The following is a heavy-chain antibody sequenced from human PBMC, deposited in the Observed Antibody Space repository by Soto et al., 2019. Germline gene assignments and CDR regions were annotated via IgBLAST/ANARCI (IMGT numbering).Heavy chain of an antibody. CDR1: GFTFTSSA. CDR3: AADLGLSRGIPYYFDY. V-gene: IGHV1-58*01. Sequence: SVKVSCKASGFTFTSSAVQWVRQARGQRLEWIGWIVVGSGNTNYAQKFQESVTITRDMSTSTAYMELSSLRSEDTGVYYCAADLGLSRGIPYYFDYWGQGTLVTVSS. CDR2: IVVGSGNT. J-gene: IGHJ4*02. D-gene: IGHD3-10*01.